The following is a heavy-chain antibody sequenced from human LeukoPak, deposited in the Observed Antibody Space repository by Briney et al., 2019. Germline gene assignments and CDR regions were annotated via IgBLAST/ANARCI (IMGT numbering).Heavy chain of an antibody. Sequence: GGSLRLSCAASGFTFSRYWMTWVRQAPGKGLEWVANIKQDGSEKSYVDSVKGRFTISRDNAKNSLYLQMSSLRAEDTALYYCARFDPNSGTYKDFDYWGQGTLVTVPS. J-gene: IGHJ4*02. CDR2: IKQDGSEK. V-gene: IGHV3-7*01. D-gene: IGHD1-26*01. CDR1: GFTFSRYW. CDR3: ARFDPNSGTYKDFDY.